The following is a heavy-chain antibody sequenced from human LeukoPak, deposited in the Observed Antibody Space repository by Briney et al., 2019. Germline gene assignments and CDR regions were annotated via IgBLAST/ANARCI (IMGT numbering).Heavy chain of an antibody. CDR3: ARDWGVTRYSGSSTQIDY. V-gene: IGHV3-7*03. J-gene: IGHJ4*02. Sequence: GGSLRLSCAASGFTFSSYWMSWVRQAPGKGLEWVANIKQDGSEKYYVDSVKGRFTISRDNAKNSLYLQMNSLRAEDTAVYYCARDWGVTRYSGSSTQIDYWGQGTLVTVSS. CDR1: GFTFSSYW. D-gene: IGHD6-6*01. CDR2: IKQDGSEK.